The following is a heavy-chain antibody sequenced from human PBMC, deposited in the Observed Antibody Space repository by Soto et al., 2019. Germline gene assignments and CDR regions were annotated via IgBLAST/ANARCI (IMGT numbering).Heavy chain of an antibody. CDR1: GFSLSTSGVG. D-gene: IGHD6-13*01. J-gene: IGHJ5*02. CDR3: AHRRVMGLGSWPPYNGFDP. V-gene: IGHV2-5*02. Sequence: QITLKESGPTLVKPTQTLTLTCTFSGFSLSTSGVGVGWIRQPPGKALEWLALIYWDDDKRYSPSLKSRLTITKDTSKNQVVLTMTNMDPVDTATYYCAHRRVMGLGSWPPYNGFDPWGQGTLVTVSS. CDR2: IYWDDDK.